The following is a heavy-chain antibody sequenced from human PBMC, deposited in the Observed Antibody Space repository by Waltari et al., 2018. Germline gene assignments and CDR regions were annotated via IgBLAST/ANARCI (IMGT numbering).Heavy chain of an antibody. CDR3: ARKTGDDWYFDL. V-gene: IGHV4-59*11. Sequence: QVQLQESGPGLVKPSETLSLTCTVSGGSISSHYWSWIRQPPGKGLEWMGYIYYSGSTNYNPSLKSRVTISVDTSKNQFSLKLSSVTAADTAVYYCARKTGDDWYFDLWGRGTLVTVSS. CDR2: IYYSGST. D-gene: IGHD7-27*01. CDR1: GGSISSHY. J-gene: IGHJ2*01.